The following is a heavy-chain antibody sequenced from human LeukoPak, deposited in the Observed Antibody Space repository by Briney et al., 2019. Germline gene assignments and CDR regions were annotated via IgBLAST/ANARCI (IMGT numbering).Heavy chain of an antibody. CDR2: IIPIFATA. Sequence: SVKVSCKASGGTFSSYAISWVRQAPGQGLEWMGGIIPIFATANYAQKFQGRVTIIADESTSTADMELSSLRSEDTAVYYCARESPGGDYLPGYYYYYYGMDVWGQGTTVTVSS. J-gene: IGHJ6*02. CDR1: GGTFSSYA. CDR3: ARESPGGDYLPGYYYYYYGMDV. V-gene: IGHV1-69*13. D-gene: IGHD4-17*01.